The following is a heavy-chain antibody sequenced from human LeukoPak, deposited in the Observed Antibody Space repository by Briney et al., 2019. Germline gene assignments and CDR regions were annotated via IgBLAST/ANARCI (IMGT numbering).Heavy chain of an antibody. J-gene: IGHJ4*02. CDR3: ARESVAGGGGFDY. CDR1: GGSISSGGYS. CDR2: IYHSGST. D-gene: IGHD6-19*01. Sequence: SQTLSLTCAVSGGSISSGGYSWSWIRQPPGKGLEWIGYIYHSGSTYYNPSLKSRVTISVDRSKNQFSLKLSSVTAADTAVYYCARESVAGGGGFDYWVQGTLVTVSS. V-gene: IGHV4-30-2*01.